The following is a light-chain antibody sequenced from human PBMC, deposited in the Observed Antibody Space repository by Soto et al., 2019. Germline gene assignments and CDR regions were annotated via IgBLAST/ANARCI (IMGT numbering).Light chain of an antibody. J-gene: IGKJ1*01. Sequence: DIPLTQSPASLSASVGDRVTITCRASERISNYLNWYQQKRGTAPKLLIWSSSTLPSGVPSRFSGSGSGTDFTLSISGLQPEDFAVYYCQQSYNTPRTFGQGTKVEVK. CDR3: QQSYNTPRT. CDR2: SSS. CDR1: ERISNY. V-gene: IGKV1-39*01.